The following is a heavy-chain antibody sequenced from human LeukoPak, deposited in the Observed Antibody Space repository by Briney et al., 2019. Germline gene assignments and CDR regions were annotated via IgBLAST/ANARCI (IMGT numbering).Heavy chain of an antibody. D-gene: IGHD3-16*01. Sequence: GGSLRLSCAASGFTFSSYAMSWVRQAPGKGLEWVSAISGSGGSTYYADSVKGRFTISRDNSKNTLYLQMNSPRAEDTAVYYCAKTSRGGGKADNYWGQGTLVTVSS. CDR1: GFTFSSYA. CDR2: ISGSGGST. CDR3: AKTSRGGGKADNY. J-gene: IGHJ4*02. V-gene: IGHV3-23*01.